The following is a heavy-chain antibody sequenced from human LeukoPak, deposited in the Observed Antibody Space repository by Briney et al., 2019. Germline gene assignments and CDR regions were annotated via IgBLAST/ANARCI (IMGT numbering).Heavy chain of an antibody. CDR3: ARVIGGLIDY. CDR1: GGSISSYY. CDR2: IYYSGST. J-gene: IGHJ4*02. V-gene: IGHV4-59*01. Sequence: SETLSLTCTVSGGSISSYYWSWIRQPPGKGLEWIGYIYYSGSTNYNPSLKSRVTISVDTSKNQFSLKLSSVTAADTAVYYCARVIGGLIDYWGQGTLVTVSS.